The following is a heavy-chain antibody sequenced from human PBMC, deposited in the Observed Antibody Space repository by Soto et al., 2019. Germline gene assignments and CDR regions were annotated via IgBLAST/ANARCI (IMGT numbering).Heavy chain of an antibody. CDR1: GGSFNGYF. V-gene: IGHV4-34*01. J-gene: IGHJ5*02. Sequence: QVQLQQWGAGLLKPSETLSLTCAVYGGSFNGYFWSWIRQSPGKGLEWIGEINHSGRTNYNPSLKSRVTTSVDTSKNQFSLKLTSVTAAATAVYYWARVWDYGDYAWFDPWGQGTLVTVSS. CDR2: INHSGRT. D-gene: IGHD4-17*01. CDR3: ARVWDYGDYAWFDP.